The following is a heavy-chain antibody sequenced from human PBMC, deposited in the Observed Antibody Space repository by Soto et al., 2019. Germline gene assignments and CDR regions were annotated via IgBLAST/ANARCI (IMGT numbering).Heavy chain of an antibody. V-gene: IGHV3-23*01. Sequence: EVQLLESGGGLVQPGGSLRLSCAASGFTFSSYAMSWVRQAPGKGLEWVSTIGISGNTYYADCVKGRFTISRDISKNTLYLQMNSLRAEDTALYYCAKRSPYYCDYWGQGTLVTVSS. CDR2: IGISGNT. D-gene: IGHD1-26*01. J-gene: IGHJ4*02. CDR1: GFTFSSYA. CDR3: AKRSPYYCDY.